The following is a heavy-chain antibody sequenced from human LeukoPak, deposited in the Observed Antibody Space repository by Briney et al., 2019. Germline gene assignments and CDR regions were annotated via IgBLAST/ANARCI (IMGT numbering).Heavy chain of an antibody. V-gene: IGHV3-53*01. CDR1: GFTVSSNY. J-gene: IGHJ4*02. D-gene: IGHD2-15*01. Sequence: PGGSLRLSCAASGFTVSSNYMSWVRQAPGKGLEWVSVIYSGGSTYYADSVKGRFTISGDNSKNTLYLQMNSLRAEDTAVYYCARAEPCSGGSCYYFDYWGQGTLVTVSS. CDR3: ARAEPCSGGSCYYFDY. CDR2: IYSGGST.